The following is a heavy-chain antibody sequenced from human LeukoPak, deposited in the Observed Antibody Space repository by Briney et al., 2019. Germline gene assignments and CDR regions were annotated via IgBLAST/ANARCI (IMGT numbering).Heavy chain of an antibody. J-gene: IGHJ6*03. CDR1: GGSFSGYN. D-gene: IGHD3-16*02. CDR2: IIHSGST. CDR3: ARDLLGYNYYYMDV. Sequence: SETLSLTCVVYGGSFSGYNWSWIRQPPGKGLEWIGEIIHSGSTNYIPSLKSRVTISVDTSKNQFSLKVSSVTAADTAVYYCARDLLGYNYYYMDVWGKGTTVTVSS. V-gene: IGHV4-34*12.